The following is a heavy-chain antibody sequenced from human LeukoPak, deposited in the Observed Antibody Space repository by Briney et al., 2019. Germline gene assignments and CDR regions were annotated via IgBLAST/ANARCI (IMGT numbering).Heavy chain of an antibody. Sequence: PGRSLRLSCAASGFTFSSYGMHWVRQGPGKGLEWVAVISYDGSNKYYADSVKGRFTISRDNSKITLYLQMNSLRAEDTAVYYCAKDRRGGHYDRSGYFDYWGRGTVVTVSS. V-gene: IGHV3-30*18. CDR1: GFTFSSYG. CDR3: AKDRRGGHYDRSGYFDY. J-gene: IGHJ4*02. D-gene: IGHD3-22*01. CDR2: ISYDGSNK.